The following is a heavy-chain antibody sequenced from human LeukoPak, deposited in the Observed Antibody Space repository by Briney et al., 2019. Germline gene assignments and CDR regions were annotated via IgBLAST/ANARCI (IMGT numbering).Heavy chain of an antibody. D-gene: IGHD3-22*01. CDR2: IYYSGST. CDR3: ARVHRYSSGYYTIDY. Sequence: SETLSPTCTVSGGSISSSSYYWGWIRQPPGKGLEWIGSIYYSGSTYYNPSLKSRVTISVDTSKNQFSLKLSSVTAADTAVYYCARVHRYSSGYYTIDYWGQGTLVTVSS. J-gene: IGHJ4*02. CDR1: GGSISSSSYY. V-gene: IGHV4-39*07.